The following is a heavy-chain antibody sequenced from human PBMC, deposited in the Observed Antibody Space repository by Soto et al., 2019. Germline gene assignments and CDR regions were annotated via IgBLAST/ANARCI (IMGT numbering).Heavy chain of an antibody. CDR3: ARELRYYDLLTGYYYFDY. CDR1: GFTFSDHY. V-gene: IGHV3-72*01. D-gene: IGHD3-9*01. Sequence: PGGSLRLSCAASGFTFSDHYMDWVRQAPGKGLEWVGRTRNKANSYTTEYAASVKGRFTISRDDSKNSLYLQMNSLKTEDTAVYYCARELRYYDLLTGYYYFDYWGQGTLVTVSS. CDR2: TRNKANSYTT. J-gene: IGHJ4*02.